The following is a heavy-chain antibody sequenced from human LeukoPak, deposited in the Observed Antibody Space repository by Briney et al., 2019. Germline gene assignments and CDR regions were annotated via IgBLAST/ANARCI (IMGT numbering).Heavy chain of an antibody. D-gene: IGHD6-13*01. CDR3: ARDRRYSSSWYGDFQH. CDR1: GYTFTSYG. J-gene: IGHJ1*01. V-gene: IGHV1-18*01. CDR2: ISAYNGNT. Sequence: GASVKVSCKASGYTFTSYGISWVRQAPGQGLEWMGWISAYNGNTNYAQTLQGRVTMTTDTSTSTAYMELRSLRADDTAVYYCARDRRYSSSWYGDFQHWGQGTLVTVSS.